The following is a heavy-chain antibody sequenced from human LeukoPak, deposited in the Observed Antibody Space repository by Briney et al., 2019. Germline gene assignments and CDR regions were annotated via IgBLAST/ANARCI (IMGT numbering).Heavy chain of an antibody. CDR3: AKSNGYGLIDY. Sequence: SETLSLTCTVSGGSISSSTYYWGWIRQPPGKGLEWIGSTYYSGYTYYNPSLESRVTISVDTSKNQFSLKLSSVTAADTAMYYCAKSNGYGLIDYWGQGTLVTVSS. CDR1: GGSISSSTYY. V-gene: IGHV4-39*01. CDR2: TYYSGYT. J-gene: IGHJ4*02. D-gene: IGHD5-12*01.